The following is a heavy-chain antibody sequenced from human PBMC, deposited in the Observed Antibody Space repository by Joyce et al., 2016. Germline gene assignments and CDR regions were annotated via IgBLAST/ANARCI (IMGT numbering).Heavy chain of an antibody. CDR2: INPYSGDT. J-gene: IGHJ4*02. Sequence: QAQLVQSGAEVKKPGASVKVSCRASGYTFTNYGISWVRQAPGQGLEWMSWINPYSGDTRYLQKFQGRVTMTTDTSTSTAYMELRSLRSDDTAVYFCARDQGYASSWEQRFDYWGQGTLVSVSS. CDR3: ARDQGYASSWEQRFDY. V-gene: IGHV1-18*01. CDR1: GYTFTNYG. D-gene: IGHD6-13*01.